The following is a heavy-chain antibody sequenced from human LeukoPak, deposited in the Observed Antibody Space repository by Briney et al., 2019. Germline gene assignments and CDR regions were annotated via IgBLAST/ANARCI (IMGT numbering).Heavy chain of an antibody. J-gene: IGHJ5*02. CDR3: ARTDPTPYTYYYDSSGPIGFDP. V-gene: IGHV4-39*01. CDR1: GGSISSGGYY. CDR2: IYYSGST. D-gene: IGHD3-22*01. Sequence: SQTLSLTCTVSGGSISSGGYYWGWIRQPPGKGLEWIGSIYYSGSTYYNPSLKSRVTISVDTSKNQFSLKLSSVTAADTAVYYCARTDPTPYTYYYDSSGPIGFDPWGQGTLVTVSS.